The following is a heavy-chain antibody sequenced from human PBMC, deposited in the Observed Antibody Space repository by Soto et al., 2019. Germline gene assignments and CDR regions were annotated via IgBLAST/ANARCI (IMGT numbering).Heavy chain of an antibody. CDR3: ARVAGFCSSISCYQIDC. D-gene: IGHD2-2*01. CDR2: INPNSGGT. V-gene: IGHV1-2*02. J-gene: IGHJ4*02. CDR1: GFTFTGYY. Sequence: ASVKVSCKTSGFTFTGYYMHWVRQAPGQGLEWMGWINPNSGGTNSAQKFQGRVTMTRDTSISTAYMELSRLRSDDTAVYYCARVAGFCSSISCYQIDCWGQGTLVTVSS.